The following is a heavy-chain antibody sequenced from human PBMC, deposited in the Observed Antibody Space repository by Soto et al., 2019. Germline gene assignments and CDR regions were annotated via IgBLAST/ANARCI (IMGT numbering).Heavy chain of an antibody. V-gene: IGHV1-18*04. D-gene: IGHD3-22*01. J-gene: IGHJ4*02. CDR3: ARYSSCYYYWFSRSYFDY. CDR2: ISAYNGNT. CDR1: GYTFTSYG. Sequence: ASVKVSCKASGYTFTSYGISWVRQAPGQGLEWMGWISAYNGNTNYAQKLQGRVTMTTDTSTSTAYMELRSLRSDDTAVYYCARYSSCYYYWFSRSYFDYWGQGTLVTVS.